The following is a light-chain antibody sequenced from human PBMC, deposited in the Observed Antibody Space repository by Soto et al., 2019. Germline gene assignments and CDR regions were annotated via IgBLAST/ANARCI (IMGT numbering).Light chain of an antibody. V-gene: IGKV3-20*01. CDR1: QSVSASQ. CDR2: GVS. CDR3: QPYTQSLWM. J-gene: IGKJ1*01. Sequence: EIVLTQSQGTLYLYPGERATLSCRTSQSVSASQLAWYQQKPGQAPRLLIYGVSNRATSIPDRFSGSGSVTHFTLTIDRLEPEDFAVYFCQPYTQSLWMFGQGTKGEI.